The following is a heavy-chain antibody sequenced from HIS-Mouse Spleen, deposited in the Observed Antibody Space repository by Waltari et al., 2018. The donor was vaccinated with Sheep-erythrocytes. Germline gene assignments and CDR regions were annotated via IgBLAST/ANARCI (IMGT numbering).Heavy chain of an antibody. J-gene: IGHJ3*02. D-gene: IGHD6-13*01. Sequence: QVQLQESGPGLVKPSQTLSLTCTVSGGSISSGGYYWSWIRQHPGKGLEWIGYIYYSGSTYYHPSLKSRVTISVDTSKNQFSLKLSSVTAADTAVYYCARETGIAASKRAFDIWGQGTMVTVSS. CDR2: IYYSGST. CDR1: GGSISSGGYY. V-gene: IGHV4-31*03. CDR3: ARETGIAASKRAFDI.